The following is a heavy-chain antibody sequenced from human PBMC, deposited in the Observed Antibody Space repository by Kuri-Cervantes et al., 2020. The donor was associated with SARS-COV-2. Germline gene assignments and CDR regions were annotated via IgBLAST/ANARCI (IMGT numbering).Heavy chain of an antibody. CDR2: ISTYNGNT. D-gene: IGHD6-19*01. CDR1: GYTFTSYA. Sequence: ASVKVSCKAFGYTFTSYAISWVRQAPGQGLEWMGWISTYNGNTNYAQKLQGRVTMTTDTSTSTAYMELRSLRSDDTAVYYCARYRSGWSFDYWGQGTLVTVSS. CDR3: ARYRSGWSFDY. V-gene: IGHV1-18*04. J-gene: IGHJ4*02.